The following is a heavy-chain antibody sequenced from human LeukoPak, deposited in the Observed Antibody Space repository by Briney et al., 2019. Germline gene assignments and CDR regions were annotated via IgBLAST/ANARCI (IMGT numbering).Heavy chain of an antibody. V-gene: IGHV1-46*01. Sequence: ASVKVSCKASGYTFTNYYMHWVRQAPGQGLEWMGIINPSGGSTTYAQKFQGRVTMTRDTSTSTVYMELGSLKSEDTAVYYCARDPSTNYYYYYYMDVWGKGTTVTVSS. CDR3: ARDPSTNYYYYYYMDV. CDR1: GYTFTNYY. J-gene: IGHJ6*03. CDR2: INPSGGST.